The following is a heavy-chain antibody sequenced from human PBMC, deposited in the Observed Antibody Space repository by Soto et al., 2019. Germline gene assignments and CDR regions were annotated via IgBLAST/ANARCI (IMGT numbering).Heavy chain of an antibody. CDR1: GYTFTSYG. D-gene: IGHD2-15*01. J-gene: IGHJ3*02. CDR2: ISAYNGNT. Sequence: AAVKVSWKAFGYTFTSYGIRWVRQAPGQGLEWMGWISAYNGNTNYAQKLQGRVTMTTDTSTSTAYMELRSLRSDDTAVYYCARDQGSVEPFDIWGQGTMVTVSS. V-gene: IGHV1-18*01. CDR3: ARDQGSVEPFDI.